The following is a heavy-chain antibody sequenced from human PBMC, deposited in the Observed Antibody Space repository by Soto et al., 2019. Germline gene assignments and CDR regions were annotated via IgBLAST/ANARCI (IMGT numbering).Heavy chain of an antibody. CDR1: GGSISSGGYY. J-gene: IGHJ3*02. CDR2: IYYSGST. V-gene: IGHV4-31*03. D-gene: IGHD2-15*01. CDR3: ARRSKDYSAFDI. Sequence: PSETLSLTCTVSGGSISSGGYYWSWIRQHPGKGLEWIGYIYYSGSTYYNPSLKSRVTISVDTSKNQFSLKLSSVTAADTAVYYCARRSKDYSAFDIWGQGTMVTVSS.